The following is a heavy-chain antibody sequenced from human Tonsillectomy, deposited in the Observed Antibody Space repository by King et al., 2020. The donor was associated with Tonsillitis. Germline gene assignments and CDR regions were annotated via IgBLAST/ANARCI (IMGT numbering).Heavy chain of an antibody. CDR2: IYYSGNS. CDR3: AIQISDTSWIDP. J-gene: IGHJ5*02. V-gene: IGHV4-39*01. CDR1: GGSITTRNYY. Sequence: QLQESGPGLVKPSETLSLTCTVSGGSITTRNYYWGWIRQPPGKGLGWIGMIYYSGNSYYNPSLKSRVTISVDTSKSQFSLRLTSVTVADTAVYYCAIQISDTSWIDPWGQGTLVTVSS. D-gene: IGHD2-2*02.